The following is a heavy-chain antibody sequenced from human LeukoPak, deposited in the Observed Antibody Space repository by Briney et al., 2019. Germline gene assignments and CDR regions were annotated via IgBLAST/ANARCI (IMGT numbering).Heavy chain of an antibody. Sequence: PGGSLRLSCAASGFTFSSYGMHWVRQAPGKGLEWVAVIWYDGSNKYYADSVKGRFTISRDNSKNTLYLQMNSLRAEDTTVYYCANDGGKISYWGQGTLVTVSS. V-gene: IGHV3-33*06. J-gene: IGHJ4*02. CDR2: IWYDGSNK. CDR3: ANDGGKISY. D-gene: IGHD2-15*01. CDR1: GFTFSSYG.